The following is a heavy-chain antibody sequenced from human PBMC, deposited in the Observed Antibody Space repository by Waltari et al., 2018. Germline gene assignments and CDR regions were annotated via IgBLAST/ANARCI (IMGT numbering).Heavy chain of an antibody. J-gene: IGHJ4*02. V-gene: IGHV1-2*02. CDR2: INPKSGAT. CDR3: ARDFSDILTGPADY. CDR1: VYTFTGHY. D-gene: IGHD3-9*01. Sequence: EQPRAVEENPVASVKATCTASVYTFTGHYTHGVLQAHGQGLEWMGWINPKSGATNYAQKFLGRVTMTRTTSISTAYMELSRLTSDDTAIYYCARDFSDILTGPADYWGQGTLVTVSS.